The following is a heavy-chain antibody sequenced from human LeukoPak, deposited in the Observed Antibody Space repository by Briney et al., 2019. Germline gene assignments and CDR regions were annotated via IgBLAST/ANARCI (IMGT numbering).Heavy chain of an antibody. CDR3: AELGITMIGGV. CDR2: ISSTGSTI. Sequence: GGSLRLSCAASGFTFSSYEMNWVRQAPGKGLEWVSYISSTGSTIYYADSAKGRFTISRDNAKNSLYLQMNSLRAEDTAVYYCAELGITMIGGVWGKGTTVTISS. D-gene: IGHD3-10*02. V-gene: IGHV3-48*03. CDR1: GFTFSSYE. J-gene: IGHJ6*04.